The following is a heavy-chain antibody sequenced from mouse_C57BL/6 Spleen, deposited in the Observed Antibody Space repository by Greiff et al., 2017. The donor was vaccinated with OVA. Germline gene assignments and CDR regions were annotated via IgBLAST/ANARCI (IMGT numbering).Heavy chain of an antibody. J-gene: IGHJ2*01. CDR1: GFSFNTYA. Sequence: EVKLVESGGGLVQPKGSLKLSCAASGFSFNTYAMNWVRQAPGKGLEWVARIRSKSNNYATYYADSVKDRFTISRDDSESMLYLQMNNLKTEDTAMYYCVRSTMVTTEYYFDYWGQGTTLTVSS. V-gene: IGHV10-1*01. D-gene: IGHD2-2*01. CDR3: VRSTMVTTEYYFDY. CDR2: IRSKSNNYAT.